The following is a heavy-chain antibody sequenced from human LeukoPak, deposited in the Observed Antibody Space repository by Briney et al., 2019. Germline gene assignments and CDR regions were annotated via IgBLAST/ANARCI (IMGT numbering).Heavy chain of an antibody. J-gene: IGHJ6*02. D-gene: IGHD3-10*01. Sequence: GGSLSLSCAASGFTFTTNAMSWVRQAPGKGLEWVSGIIGGGGTTYYADSVKGRFTISRDNSKNTLYLQMNSLRAEDTAVYYCAKDKGDYGSESPYGMDVWGQGTTVTVSS. CDR2: IIGGGGTT. CDR3: AKDKGDYGSESPYGMDV. V-gene: IGHV3-23*01. CDR1: GFTFTTNA.